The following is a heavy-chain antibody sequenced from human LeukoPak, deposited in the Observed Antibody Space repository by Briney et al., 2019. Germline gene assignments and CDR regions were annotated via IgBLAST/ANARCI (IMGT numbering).Heavy chain of an antibody. D-gene: IGHD2-8*01. CDR2: ISSSSSTI. V-gene: IGHV3-48*01. CDR3: ARVRLWTNGDPDY. CDR1: GFTFSSYS. Sequence: GGSLRLSCAASGFTFSSYSMNWVRQAPGKGLEWVSYISSSSSTIYYADSVKGRFTISRDNAKNSLYLQMNSLRAEDTAVCYCARVRLWTNGDPDYWGQGTLVTVSS. J-gene: IGHJ4*02.